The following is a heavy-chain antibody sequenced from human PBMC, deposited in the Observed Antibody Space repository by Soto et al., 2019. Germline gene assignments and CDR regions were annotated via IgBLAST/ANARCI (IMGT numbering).Heavy chain of an antibody. D-gene: IGHD6-6*01. J-gene: IGHJ6*02. Sequence: MLSVRQAPGKGLEWVSAISGSGGSTYYADSVKGRFTISRDNSKNTLYLQMNSLRAEDTAVYYCAKTAKAWYSSSVLVGMDGWCQGTTVTVSS. V-gene: IGHV3-23*01. CDR2: ISGSGGST. CDR3: AKTAKAWYSSSVLVGMDG.